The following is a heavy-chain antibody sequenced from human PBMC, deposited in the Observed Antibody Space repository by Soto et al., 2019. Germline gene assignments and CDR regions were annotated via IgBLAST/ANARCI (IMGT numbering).Heavy chain of an antibody. J-gene: IGHJ6*03. D-gene: IGHD3-3*01. CDR3: AKERQYYDFWRGYYYYYMDV. Sequence: GGSLRPSCAASGFTFDDYAMHWVRQAPGKGLEWVSGISWNSGSIGYADSVKGRFTISRDNAKSSLYLQMNSLRAEDTALYYCAKERQYYDFWRGYYYYYMDVWGKGTTVTVSS. V-gene: IGHV3-9*01. CDR2: ISWNSGSI. CDR1: GFTFDDYA.